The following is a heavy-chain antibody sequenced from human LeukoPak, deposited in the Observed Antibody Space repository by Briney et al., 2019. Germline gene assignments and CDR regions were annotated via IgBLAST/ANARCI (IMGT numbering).Heavy chain of an antibody. CDR2: INPNSGGT. CDR1: GYTFTGYY. Sequence: ASVKVSCKASGYTFTGYYMHWVRQAPGQGLEWMGRINPNSGGTNYAQKFQGRVTMTRDTSISTAYMELRRLRSDDTAVYYCARFIVGATPDAFDIWGQGTMVTVSS. J-gene: IGHJ3*02. CDR3: ARFIVGATPDAFDI. V-gene: IGHV1-2*06. D-gene: IGHD1-26*01.